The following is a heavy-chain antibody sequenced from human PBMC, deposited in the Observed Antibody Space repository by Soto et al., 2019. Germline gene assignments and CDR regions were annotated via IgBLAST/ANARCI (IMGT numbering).Heavy chain of an antibody. V-gene: IGHV4-31*03. CDR3: ARDRKGPGIDDFDY. CDR2: IYYSGST. Sequence: PSETLSLTCTVSGGSISSGGYYWSWIRQHPGKGLEWIGYIYYSGSTYYNPSLKSRVTISVDTSKNQFSLKLSSVTAADTAVYYCARDRKGPGIDDFDYWGQGTLVTVS. J-gene: IGHJ4*02. CDR1: GGSISSGGYY.